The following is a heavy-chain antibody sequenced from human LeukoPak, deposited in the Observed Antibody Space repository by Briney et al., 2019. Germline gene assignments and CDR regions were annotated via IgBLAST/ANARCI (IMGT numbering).Heavy chain of an antibody. Sequence: GESLRLSCAASGFTFSSYWMSWVRQAPGKGLEWVANIKQDGSEKYYVDPVKGRFSISRDNAKNSLFLQMSSLRAEDTAVYFCARGVPSGVDYFDYWGQGTLVTVSS. D-gene: IGHD6-19*01. J-gene: IGHJ4*02. CDR1: GFTFSSYW. V-gene: IGHV3-7*01. CDR2: IKQDGSEK. CDR3: ARGVPSGVDYFDY.